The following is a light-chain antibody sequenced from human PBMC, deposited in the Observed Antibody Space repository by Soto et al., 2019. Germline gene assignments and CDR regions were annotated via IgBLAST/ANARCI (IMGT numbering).Light chain of an antibody. CDR2: GVT. Sequence: QAVLTQPPSASGSPGQSVTLSCTGTSSDVGRYNYVSWYQQHPGKAPNLLIYGVTQRPSGVPDRFSASKSGNTASLTVSGLQDEDEGYYYCSSYAGSNIYDFGTGTKVTVL. CDR3: SSYAGSNIYD. CDR1: SSDVGRYNY. V-gene: IGLV2-8*01. J-gene: IGLJ1*01.